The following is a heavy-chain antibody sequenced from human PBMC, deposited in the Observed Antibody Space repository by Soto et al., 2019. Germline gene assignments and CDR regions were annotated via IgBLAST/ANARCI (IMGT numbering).Heavy chain of an antibody. J-gene: IGHJ4*02. D-gene: IGHD3-10*01. V-gene: IGHV3-23*01. CDR2: IRGSDGIT. CDR1: GFSFSTFD. Sequence: GGSLRLSCEASGFSFSTFDMSWVRQAPVKGLQCVSFIRGSDGITYYADSVKGRFTISRDNSKNTLYLQMNSLRAEDSAVYYCAKKLGAGTYYSLFDYWGQGTLVTVSS. CDR3: AKKLGAGTYYSLFDY.